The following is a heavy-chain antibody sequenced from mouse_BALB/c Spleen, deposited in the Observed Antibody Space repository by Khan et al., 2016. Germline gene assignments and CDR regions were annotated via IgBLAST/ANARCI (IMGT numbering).Heavy chain of an antibody. CDR3: ASFDY. J-gene: IGHJ2*01. CDR1: GFNIKDNY. V-gene: IGHV14-3*02. Sequence: VQLQQPGAELVKPGASVKLSCTASGFNIKDNYIHWVKQRPEQGLEWIGRIDPANGNTKYDPKFQGQATITADTSSNTAYLQLSSLTSEDTAGAYCASFDYWGQGTILTVSS. CDR2: IDPANGNT.